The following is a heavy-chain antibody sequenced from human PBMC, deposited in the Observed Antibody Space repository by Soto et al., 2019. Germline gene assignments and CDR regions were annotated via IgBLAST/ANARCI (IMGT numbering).Heavy chain of an antibody. J-gene: IGHJ4*02. V-gene: IGHV1-18*01. CDR2: ISAYNGNT. CDR1: GYTFTSYG. Sequence: ASVKVSCKASGYTFTSYGISWVRQAPGQGLEWMGWISAYNGNTNYAQKFQGRVTITTDKSTSTAYMELSSLRSDDTAVYYCATGYSGYDFPPGFDYWGQGTLVTVSS. CDR3: ATGYSGYDFPPGFDY. D-gene: IGHD5-12*01.